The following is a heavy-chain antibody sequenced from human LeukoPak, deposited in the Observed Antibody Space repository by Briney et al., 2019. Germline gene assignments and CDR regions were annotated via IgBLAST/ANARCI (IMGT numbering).Heavy chain of an antibody. Sequence: PGGSLRLSCAASGFTFSFYEMNWVRQAPGKGLEWVSYISSSGTSIYYADSVKGRFTISRDNAKNSLYLQMNSLRAEDTAVYYCARYSSGWYNQDHWGQGTLVTVSS. CDR3: ARYSSGWYNQDH. CDR2: ISSSGTSI. CDR1: GFTFSFYE. D-gene: IGHD6-19*01. J-gene: IGHJ4*02. V-gene: IGHV3-48*03.